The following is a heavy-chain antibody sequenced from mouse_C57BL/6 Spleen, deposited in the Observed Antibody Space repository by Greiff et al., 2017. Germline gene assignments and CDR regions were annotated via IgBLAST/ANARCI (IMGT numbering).Heavy chain of an antibody. D-gene: IGHD1-1*01. V-gene: IGHV1-82*01. J-gene: IGHJ2*01. CDR3: ARGDYGSSYFDY. CDR2: IYPGDGDT. Sequence: QVQLQQSGPELVKPGASVKISCKASGYAFSSSWMNWVKQRPGKGLEWIGRIYPGDGDTNYNGKFKGKATLTADKSSSTAYMQLSSLTSEYSAVYFCARGDYGSSYFDYWGQGTTLTVSS. CDR1: GYAFSSSW.